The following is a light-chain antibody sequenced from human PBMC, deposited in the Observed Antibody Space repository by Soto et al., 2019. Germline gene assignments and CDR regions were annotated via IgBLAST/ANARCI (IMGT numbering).Light chain of an antibody. CDR1: QSVSSNY. CDR2: DAS. CDR3: QQYCSSPRT. V-gene: IGKV3-20*01. J-gene: IGKJ2*01. Sequence: EIVLTQSPGTLYLSPGERATLSCRASQSVSSNYLAWYQQKPGQAPRLLIYDASSRTTGLPARFSGSGSGTDFTLTISRLEPEDVAVYYCQQYCSSPRTFGQGTKLEIK.